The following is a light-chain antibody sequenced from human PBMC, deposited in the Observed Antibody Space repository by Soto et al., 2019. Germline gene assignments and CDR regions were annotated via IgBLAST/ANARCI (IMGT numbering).Light chain of an antibody. J-gene: IGKJ4*01. Sequence: EIVLTQSPGTLSLSPGERATLSCRASQSVSSSYLAWYQQKPGQAPRLLIYGASSRATGIPDRFSGSGSGTYFTLTISRLETEDFAVYYCQQYGSPLTFGGGTKVEIK. V-gene: IGKV3-20*01. CDR3: QQYGSPLT. CDR2: GAS. CDR1: QSVSSSY.